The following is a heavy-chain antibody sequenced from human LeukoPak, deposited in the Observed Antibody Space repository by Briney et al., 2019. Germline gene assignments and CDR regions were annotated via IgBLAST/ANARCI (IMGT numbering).Heavy chain of an antibody. J-gene: IGHJ4*02. CDR3: ARGTWGTGTRFYFDY. D-gene: IGHD1-7*01. CDR2: IYHSGST. Sequence: PSETLSLTCAVSGSSIGSGGYSWSWIRQPPGKGLEWIGYIYHSGSTYYNPSLKSRVTISVDRSKNQFSLKLSSVTAADTAVYYCARGTWGTGTRFYFDYWGQGTLVTVSS. V-gene: IGHV4-30-2*01. CDR1: GSSIGSGGYS.